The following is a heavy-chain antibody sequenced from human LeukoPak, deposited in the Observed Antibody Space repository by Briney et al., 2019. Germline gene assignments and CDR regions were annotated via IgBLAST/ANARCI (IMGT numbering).Heavy chain of an antibody. CDR2: IKSKTDGGTT. CDR1: GFTFSNAW. CDR3: TTDYQAVAFFDY. D-gene: IGHD6-19*01. J-gene: IGHJ4*02. V-gene: IGHV3-15*01. Sequence: PGGSLRPSCAASGFTFSNAWMSWVRQAPGKGLEWVGRIKSKTDGGTTDYAAPVKGRFTISRDDSKNTLYLQMNSLKTEDTAVYYCTTDYQAVAFFDYWGQGTLVTVSS.